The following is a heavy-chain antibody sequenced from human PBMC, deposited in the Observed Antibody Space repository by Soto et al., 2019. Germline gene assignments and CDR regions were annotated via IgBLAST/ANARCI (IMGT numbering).Heavy chain of an antibody. CDR1: GGSISSGDYY. CDR3: ARRRSDYYESSGYYWIDY. D-gene: IGHD3-22*01. V-gene: IGHV4-30-4*01. J-gene: IGHJ4*02. Sequence: ASETLSLTCTVSGGSISSGDYYWSWIRQPPGKGLEWIGYIYYSGSTYYNPSLKSRVAISVDTSKNQFSLKLSSVTAADTAVYYCARRRSDYYESSGYYWIDYWGQGTLVPVSS. CDR2: IYYSGST.